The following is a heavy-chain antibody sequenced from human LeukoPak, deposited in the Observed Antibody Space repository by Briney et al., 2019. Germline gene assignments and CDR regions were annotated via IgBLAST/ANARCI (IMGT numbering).Heavy chain of an antibody. J-gene: IGHJ6*02. CDR3: ARDGHPRGFYYYYGMDV. Sequence: GGSLRLSCEASGYTFSNYAVSWVRQTPGKGLEWVSVISGSGGSTYYADSVKGRFTISRDNAKNSLYLQMNSLRAEDTAVYYCARDGHPRGFYYYYGMDVWGQGTTVTVSS. V-gene: IGHV3-23*01. CDR1: GYTFSNYA. D-gene: IGHD3-10*01. CDR2: ISGSGGST.